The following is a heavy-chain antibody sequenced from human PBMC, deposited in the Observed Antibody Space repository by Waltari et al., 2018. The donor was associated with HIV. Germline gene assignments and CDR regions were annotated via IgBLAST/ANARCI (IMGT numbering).Heavy chain of an antibody. V-gene: IGHV3-7*01. J-gene: IGHJ5*02. CDR2: IKQNGSEK. Sequence: EVQLVESGGGFVQPGGYPSAHWAASGFTFSSFWRGRVRQALGKGQVGVANIKQNGSEKYYVCSMKVRFTISRASAKHSLYLQINSLRAEDTAVYYCAGRSPARRLNWFDPWGQGTVVIVSS. D-gene: IGHD2-8*01. CDR3: AGRSPARRLNWFDP. CDR1: GFTFSSFW.